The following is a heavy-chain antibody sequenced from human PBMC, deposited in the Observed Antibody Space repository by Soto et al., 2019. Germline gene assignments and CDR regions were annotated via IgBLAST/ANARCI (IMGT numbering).Heavy chain of an antibody. Sequence: ASVKVSCKASGYTFTSYGISWVRQAPGQGLEWMGWISAYNGNTNYAQKLQGRVTMTTDTSTSTAYMELRSLRADDTAVYYCASAYYDFWSDYKKHYYYYGMDVWGQGTTVTVSS. CDR3: ASAYYDFWSDYKKHYYYYGMDV. V-gene: IGHV1-18*04. CDR2: ISAYNGNT. J-gene: IGHJ6*02. CDR1: GYTFTSYG. D-gene: IGHD3-3*01.